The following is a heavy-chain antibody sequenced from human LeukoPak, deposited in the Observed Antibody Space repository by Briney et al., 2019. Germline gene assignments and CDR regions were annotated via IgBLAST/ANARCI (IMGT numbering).Heavy chain of an antibody. V-gene: IGHV3-7*01. CDR2: IKQDGIEK. CDR3: ARDVGGSLDY. Sequence: GGSLRLSCVASGFTFSDYWMVWVRQAPGKGPEWVANIKQDGIEKHYVDSVKGRFTISRDNAGNSLYLQMNSLRAEDTAVYYCARDVGGSLDYWGQGTLVTVSS. J-gene: IGHJ4*02. D-gene: IGHD2-15*01. CDR1: GFTFSDYW.